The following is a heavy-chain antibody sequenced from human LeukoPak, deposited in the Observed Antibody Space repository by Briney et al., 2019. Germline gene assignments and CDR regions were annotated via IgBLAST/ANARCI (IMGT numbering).Heavy chain of an antibody. Sequence: GGSLRHSCAASGFTFSSYSMNWVRQAPGKGLEWVSSISSSSSYIYYADSVKGRFTISRDNAKNSLYLQMNSLRAEDTAVYYCARDVLRYFDWTKTVDYYMDVWGKGTTVTVSS. J-gene: IGHJ6*03. D-gene: IGHD3-9*01. V-gene: IGHV3-21*01. CDR3: ARDVLRYFDWTKTVDYYMDV. CDR1: GFTFSSYS. CDR2: ISSSSSYI.